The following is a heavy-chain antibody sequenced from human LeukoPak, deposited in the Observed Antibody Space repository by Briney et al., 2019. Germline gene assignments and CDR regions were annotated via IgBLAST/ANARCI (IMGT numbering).Heavy chain of an antibody. V-gene: IGHV7-4-1*02. CDR1: GYTFTSYA. CDR2: INTNTGNP. D-gene: IGHD3-9*01. CDR3: ARGRTYYDILTGYSESFDY. J-gene: IGHJ4*02. Sequence: GASVKVSCKASGYTFTSYAMNWVRQAPGQGLEWMGWINTNTGNPTYAQGFTGRFVFSLDTSVSTAYLQISSLKAEDTAVYYCARGRTYYDILTGYSESFDYWGQGTLATVSS.